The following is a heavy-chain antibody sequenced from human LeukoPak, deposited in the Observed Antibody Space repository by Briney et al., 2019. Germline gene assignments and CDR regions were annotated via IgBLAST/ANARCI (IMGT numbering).Heavy chain of an antibody. CDR1: GFTVSSNY. CDR2: IYSGGST. V-gene: IGHV3-53*01. CDR3: ARTKIAVAGIGRIFDY. J-gene: IGHJ4*02. D-gene: IGHD6-19*01. Sequence: GGSLRLSCAASGFTVSSNYMSWVRQAPGKGLEWVSVIYSGGSTYYADSVKGRFTISRDNSKNTLYLQMNSLRAEDTAVYYCARTKIAVAGIGRIFDYWGQGTLVTVSS.